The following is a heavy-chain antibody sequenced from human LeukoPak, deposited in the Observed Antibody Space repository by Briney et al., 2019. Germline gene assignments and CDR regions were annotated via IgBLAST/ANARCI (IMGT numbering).Heavy chain of an antibody. Sequence: SETLSLTCAVYGGSFSGYYWSWIRQPPGKGLEWIGEINHSGSTNYNPSLKSRVTISVDTSKNQFSLKLSSVTAADTAVYYCARSYYYDSSGYYQIDYWGQGTLVTVSS. CDR2: INHSGST. D-gene: IGHD3-22*01. CDR1: GGSFSGYY. CDR3: ARSYYYDSSGYYQIDY. J-gene: IGHJ4*02. V-gene: IGHV4-34*01.